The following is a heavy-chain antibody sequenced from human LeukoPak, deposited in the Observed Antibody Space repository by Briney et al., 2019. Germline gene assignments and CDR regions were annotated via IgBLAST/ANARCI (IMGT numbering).Heavy chain of an antibody. J-gene: IGHJ5*02. V-gene: IGHV4-59*04. CDR2: IYYSGTT. CDR1: GGSISYYY. CDR3: ARVNTQGVPSP. Sequence: SETLSLTCTVSGGSISYYYWSWIRQPPGKGLEWIASIYYSGTTHYNPSHQSRVTMSVDTSKNQFSLKLSSVTAADTAVYYCARVNTQGVPSPWGQGILVTVSS. D-gene: IGHD4-11*01.